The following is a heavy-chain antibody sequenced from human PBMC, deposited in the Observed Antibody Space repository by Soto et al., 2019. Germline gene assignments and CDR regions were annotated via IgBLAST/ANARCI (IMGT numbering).Heavy chain of an antibody. D-gene: IGHD3-10*01. V-gene: IGHV4-30-2*01. CDR2: ISQTGAT. Sequence: RSLTCAVSGGSITSGNSYSWAWIRQPPGRGLEWIGSISQTGATSYNPSLKSRVSVSLDKSKNQFSLRLSSVTAADMAVYYCARAVSPYFGTWFDPWGQGTLVTVSS. J-gene: IGHJ5*02. CDR1: GGSITSGNSYS. CDR3: ARAVSPYFGTWFDP.